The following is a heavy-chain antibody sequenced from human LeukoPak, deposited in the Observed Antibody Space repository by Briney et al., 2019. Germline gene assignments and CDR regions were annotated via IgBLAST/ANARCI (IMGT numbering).Heavy chain of an antibody. CDR3: ARDKIQLWLRSNYFDY. CDR2: IGDDVVST. D-gene: IGHD5-18*01. V-gene: IGHV3-23*01. Sequence: PGGSLRLSCAASGFTFSSHAMSWVRQAPGKGLEWVSAIGDDVVSTYYAESVKGRFTISRDNSKNTLYLQMNSLRAEDTAVYYCARDKIQLWLRSNYFDYWGQGTLVTVSS. CDR1: GFTFSSHA. J-gene: IGHJ4*02.